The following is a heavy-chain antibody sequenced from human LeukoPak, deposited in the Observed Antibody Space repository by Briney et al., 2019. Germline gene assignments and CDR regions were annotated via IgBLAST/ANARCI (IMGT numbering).Heavy chain of an antibody. Sequence: QTGGSLRLSCAASGFPFSSYAMIWVRQAPEKGLEWVSTISGSGGGTYYADSVKGRFTISRDDSKNTLYLQMNSLRAEDTAVYYCVKDLGRYRNNCFDYWGQGTLVTVSS. CDR3: VKDLGRYRNNCFDY. CDR2: ISGSGGGT. V-gene: IGHV3-23*01. J-gene: IGHJ4*02. CDR1: GFPFSSYA. D-gene: IGHD1-26*01.